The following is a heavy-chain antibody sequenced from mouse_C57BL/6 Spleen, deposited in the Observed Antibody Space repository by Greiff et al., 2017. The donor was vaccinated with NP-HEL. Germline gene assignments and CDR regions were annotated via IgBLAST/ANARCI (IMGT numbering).Heavy chain of an antibody. J-gene: IGHJ4*01. CDR2: IYPRSGNT. D-gene: IGHD2-3*01. V-gene: IGHV1-81*01. Sequence: QVTLKESGAELARPGASVKLSCKASGYTFTSYGISWVKQRTGQGLEWIGEIYPRSGNTYYNEKFKGKATLTADKSSSTAYMELRSLTSEDSAVYFCARDIGYSYAMDYWGQGTSVTVSS. CDR3: ARDIGYSYAMDY. CDR1: GYTFTSYG.